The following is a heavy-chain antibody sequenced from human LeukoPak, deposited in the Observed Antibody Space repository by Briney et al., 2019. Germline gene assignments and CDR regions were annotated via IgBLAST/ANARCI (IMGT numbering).Heavy chain of an antibody. D-gene: IGHD2-15*01. CDR2: LKGGGGET. CDR3: ATDPSGSRYFDY. V-gene: IGHV3-23*01. Sequence: GGSLRLSCAASGFTFSSYRMSWVRQAPGKGLEWVASLKGGGGETYYADSVKGRFTISRDNSKNSVYLQMNSLRAEDTAVYYCATDPSGSRYFDYWGQRTMLSDCS. J-gene: IGHJ4*02. CDR1: GFTFSSYR.